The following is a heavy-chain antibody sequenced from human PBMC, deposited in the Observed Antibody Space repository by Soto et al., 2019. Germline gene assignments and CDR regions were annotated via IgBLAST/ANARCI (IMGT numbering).Heavy chain of an antibody. V-gene: IGHV3-23*01. CDR3: AKDLRPDGRYDLDY. Sequence: GGSLGLSCAASGFTFSSYAMSWVRQAPGKGLEWVSAISGSGGSTYYADSVKGRFTISRDNSKNTLYLQMTSLRVEDTATYFCAKDLRPDGRYDLDYWGQGTLVTVSS. D-gene: IGHD3-3*01. CDR2: ISGSGGST. J-gene: IGHJ4*02. CDR1: GFTFSSYA.